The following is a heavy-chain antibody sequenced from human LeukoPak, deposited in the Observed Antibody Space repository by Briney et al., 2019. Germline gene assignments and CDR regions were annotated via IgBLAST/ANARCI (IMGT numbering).Heavy chain of an antibody. CDR1: GGSISSYY. V-gene: IGHV4-59*08. D-gene: IGHD1-1*01. Sequence: PSETLSLTCTVSGGSISSYYWSWIRQPPGKGLEWIGYIYYSGSTNYNPSPKSRVTISVDTSKNQFSLKLSSVTAADTAVYYCARGRKRLCKSRGWFREDHYNGRGWFDPWGQGTLVTISS. CDR3: ARGRKRLCKSRGWFREDHYNGRGWFDP. CDR2: IYYSGST. J-gene: IGHJ5*02.